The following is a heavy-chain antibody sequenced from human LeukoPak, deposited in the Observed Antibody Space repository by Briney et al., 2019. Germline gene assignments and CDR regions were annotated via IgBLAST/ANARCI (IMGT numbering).Heavy chain of an antibody. CDR2: ISGSGSST. J-gene: IGHJ6*02. CDR3: ARTLVVVMYYGMDV. CDR1: GFSFSSYA. V-gene: IGHV3-23*01. D-gene: IGHD3-22*01. Sequence: GGSLRLSCAGSGFSFSSYAMSWVRQAPGKGLEWVSAISGSGSSTHYADSVKGRFTISRDNSKNTLYLQMNSLRAEDTAVYYCARTLVVVMYYGMDVWGQGTTVTVSS.